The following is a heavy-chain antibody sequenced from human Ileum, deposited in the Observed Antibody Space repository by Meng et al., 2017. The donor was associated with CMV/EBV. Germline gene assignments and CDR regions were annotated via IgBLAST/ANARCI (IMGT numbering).Heavy chain of an antibody. CDR2: ISSSSSYI. CDR3: ARVRGQQLVCDY. CDR1: GFTFSSYS. D-gene: IGHD6-13*01. Sequence: GGSLRLSCAASGFTFSSYSMNWVRQAPGKGLEWVSSISSSSSYIYYADSVKGRFTISRDNAKNSLYLQMNSLRAEDTAVYYCARVRGQQLVCDYWGQGTTVTVSS. J-gene: IGHJ4*03. V-gene: IGHV3-21*01.